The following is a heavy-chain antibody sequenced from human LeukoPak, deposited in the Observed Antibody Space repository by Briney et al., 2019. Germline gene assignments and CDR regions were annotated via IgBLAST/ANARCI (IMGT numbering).Heavy chain of an antibody. J-gene: IGHJ4*02. CDR3: ARSSPYYDFWSGYYTYFDY. Sequence: ASVKVSCKASGYTFTGYYMHWVRQAPGQGLEWMGWINPNSGGTNYAQKFQGRVTMTRDTSISTAYMELSSLRSEDTAVYYCARSSPYYDFWSGYYTYFDYWGQGTLVTVSS. V-gene: IGHV1-2*02. CDR1: GYTFTGYY. CDR2: INPNSGGT. D-gene: IGHD3-3*01.